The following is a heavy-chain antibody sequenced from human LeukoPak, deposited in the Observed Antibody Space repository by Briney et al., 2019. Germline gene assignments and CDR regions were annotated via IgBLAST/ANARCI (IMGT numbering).Heavy chain of an antibody. D-gene: IGHD1-20*01. CDR3: ARGNWNYYYGMDV. CDR1: GFTFSNYA. V-gene: IGHV3-23*01. Sequence: GGSLRLSCAASGFTFSNYAMNWIRQAPGKGLEWVSAISGSGGSTYYADSVKGRFTISRDNSKNTLYLQMNSLRAEDTAVYYCARGNWNYYYGMDVWGQGTTVTVSS. CDR2: ISGSGGST. J-gene: IGHJ6*02.